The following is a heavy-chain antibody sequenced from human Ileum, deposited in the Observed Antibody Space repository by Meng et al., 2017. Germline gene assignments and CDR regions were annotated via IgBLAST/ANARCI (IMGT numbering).Heavy chain of an antibody. CDR3: ARRAHYGDPPR. D-gene: IGHD4-17*01. J-gene: IGHJ4*02. CDR2: IYYGGST. CDR1: SGSFTNNNYY. Sequence: QLRLQESGPGLVKPSETLALTCSVSSGSFTNNNYYWVWIRRPPGKGLEWIGSIYYGGSTYYNPSLKSRVTISVDTSTNQFSLKLISVTAADTAVYYCARRAHYGDPPRWGQGTLVTRLL. V-gene: IGHV4-39*01.